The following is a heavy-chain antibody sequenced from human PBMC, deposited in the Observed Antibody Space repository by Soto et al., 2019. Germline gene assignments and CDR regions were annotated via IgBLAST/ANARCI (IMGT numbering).Heavy chain of an antibody. CDR1: GYTFKSYQ. CDR3: ARDTDLTLVTTLDY. D-gene: IGHD4-17*01. CDR2: INISNGNT. J-gene: IGHJ4*02. V-gene: IGHV1-3*04. Sequence: VQLVQSGAEVKKPGASVKVSCKASGYTFKSYQIYWVRQAPGQRLECMGWINISNGNTEYSQNFQGRVTMTRDTTASTADMELSSLRSEATAVYYCARDTDLTLVTTLDYWGQGTPVTVSS.